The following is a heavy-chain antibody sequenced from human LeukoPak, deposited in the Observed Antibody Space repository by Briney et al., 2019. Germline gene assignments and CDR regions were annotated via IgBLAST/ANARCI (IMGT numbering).Heavy chain of an antibody. CDR3: ARGFTVGATTKLFGY. CDR1: GGSFSGYY. J-gene: IGHJ4*02. D-gene: IGHD1-26*01. Sequence: SETLSLTCAVYGGSFSGYYWSWIRQPPGKGLEWIGEINHSGSTNYNPSLKSRVTISVDTSKNQFSLKLSSVTAADTAVYYCARGFTVGATTKLFGYWGQGTLVTVSS. CDR2: INHSGST. V-gene: IGHV4-34*01.